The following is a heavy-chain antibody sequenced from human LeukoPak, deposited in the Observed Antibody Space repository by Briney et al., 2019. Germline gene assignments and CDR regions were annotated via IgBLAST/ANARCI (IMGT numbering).Heavy chain of an antibody. D-gene: IGHD3-22*01. J-gene: IGHJ3*02. V-gene: IGHV3-23*01. CDR3: AKISLRRDYYDSSGYGFDI. Sequence: PGGSLRLSCAASGFTFSSYAMSWVRQAPGKGLEWVSAISGSGGSTYYADSVKGRFTISRDNSKNTLHLQMNSLRAEDTAVYYCAKISLRRDYYDSSGYGFDIWGQGTMVTVSS. CDR1: GFTFSSYA. CDR2: ISGSGGST.